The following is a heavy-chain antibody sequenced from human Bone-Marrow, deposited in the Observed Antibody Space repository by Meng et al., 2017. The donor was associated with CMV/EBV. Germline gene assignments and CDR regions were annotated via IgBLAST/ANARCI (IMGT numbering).Heavy chain of an antibody. J-gene: IGHJ3*02. CDR2: ISSSGSTI. CDR1: GFTFSSYE. CDR3: ARIDYLDAFDI. D-gene: IGHD4-11*01. V-gene: IGHV3-48*03. Sequence: LSLTCAASGFTFSSYEMNWVRQAPGKGLEWVSYISSSGSTIYYADSVKGRFTISRDNAKNSLYLQMNSLRAEDTAVYYCARIDYLDAFDIWGQGTMVTVSS.